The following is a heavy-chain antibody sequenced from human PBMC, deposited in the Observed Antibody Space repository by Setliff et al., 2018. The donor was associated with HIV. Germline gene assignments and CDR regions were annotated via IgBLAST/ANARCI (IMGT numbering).Heavy chain of an antibody. D-gene: IGHD3-22*01. CDR2: IHYDERT. V-gene: IGHV4-39*01. J-gene: IGHJ5*02. Sequence: SETLSLTCTVSGDSASNSRYYWAWIRQPPGKGLEYIGSIHYDERTYYNPSLKSRVTISLDTSKNQFSLNLTSVTAADTAVYYCASRIYYYDSNNFLREEGFDPWGQGTLVTVYS. CDR1: GDSASNSRYY. CDR3: ASRIYYYDSNNFLREEGFDP.